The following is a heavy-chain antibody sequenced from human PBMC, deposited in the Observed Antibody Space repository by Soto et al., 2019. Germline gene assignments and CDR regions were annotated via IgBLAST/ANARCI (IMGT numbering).Heavy chain of an antibody. Sequence: SETLSLTCTVSGGSISNAAYSWSWIRQPPGKGLEWIGYIYPSGMPFYNPSLRSRVTISIDRSNDQFSLNLKSVTAADTAVYYCARARGGYGLFDSWGQGTLVTVSS. CDR3: ARARGGYGLFDS. D-gene: IGHD5-18*01. V-gene: IGHV4-30-2*01. CDR2: IYPSGMP. J-gene: IGHJ4*02. CDR1: GGSISNAAYS.